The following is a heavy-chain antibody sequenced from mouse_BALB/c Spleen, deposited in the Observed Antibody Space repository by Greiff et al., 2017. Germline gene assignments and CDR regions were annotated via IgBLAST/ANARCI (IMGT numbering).Heavy chain of an antibody. D-gene: IGHD2-10*01. Sequence: EVQLVESGGGLVKPGGSLKLSCAASGFTFSDYYMYWVRQTPEKRLEWVATISDGGSYTYYPDSVKGRFTISRDNAKNNLYLQMSSLKSEDTAMYYCARAYYGIAWFAYWGQGTLVTVSA. CDR2: ISDGGSYT. CDR1: GFTFSDYY. CDR3: ARAYYGIAWFAY. V-gene: IGHV5-4*02. J-gene: IGHJ3*01.